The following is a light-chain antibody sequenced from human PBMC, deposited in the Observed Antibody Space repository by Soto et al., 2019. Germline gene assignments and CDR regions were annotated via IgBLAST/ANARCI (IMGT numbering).Light chain of an antibody. V-gene: IGLV2-8*01. CDR1: NSDVCGYNY. Sequence: QSTLTQRPSASRSPGQSVTISSTANNSDVCGYNYVSWYQHHPGKAPKLIMYEVYKRPSGVPDRFSGSKSGNTAALTISGLQAEDEADYYCSSYTTSNTRQIVFGTGTRSPS. J-gene: IGLJ1*01. CDR3: SSYTTSNTRQIV. CDR2: EVY.